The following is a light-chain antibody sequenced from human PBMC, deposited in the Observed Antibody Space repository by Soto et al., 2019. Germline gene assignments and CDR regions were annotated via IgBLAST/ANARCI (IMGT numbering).Light chain of an antibody. J-gene: IGKJ2*01. Sequence: DIQMTQSPSTLSASVGDRVTITCRASESISNWLAWYQQKPGKAPRLLIYDASSLESGVPSRFSGSGSGTEFTLTISSLHPDDFATYYCQQYTGYSYPFGQGTKLAI. CDR3: QQYTGYSYP. CDR2: DAS. V-gene: IGKV1-5*01. CDR1: ESISNW.